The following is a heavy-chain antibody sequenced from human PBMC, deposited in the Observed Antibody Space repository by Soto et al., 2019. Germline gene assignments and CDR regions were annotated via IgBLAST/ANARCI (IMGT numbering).Heavy chain of an antibody. CDR3: ARDVEQPYTPHWFDP. Sequence: PSETLSLTCTVSGGPISSYYWSWIRQPPGKGLEWIGYIYYSGSTNYNPSLKSRVTISVDTSKNQFSLKLSSVTAADTAVYYCARDVEQPYTPHWFDPWGQGTLVTVSS. D-gene: IGHD2-2*02. J-gene: IGHJ5*02. CDR2: IYYSGST. CDR1: GGPISSYY. V-gene: IGHV4-59*01.